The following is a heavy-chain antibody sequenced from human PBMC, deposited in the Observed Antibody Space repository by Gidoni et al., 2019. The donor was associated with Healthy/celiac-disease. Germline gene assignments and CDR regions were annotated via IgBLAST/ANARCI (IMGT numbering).Heavy chain of an antibody. J-gene: IGHJ2*01. CDR1: GFTFSSYG. CDR2: IRDDGSNK. D-gene: IGHD3-22*01. CDR3: AKSPITMIVVDWYFDL. V-gene: IGHV3-30*02. Sequence: QVQLVESGGGVVQPGGSLRLSCAASGFTFSSYGMHWVRQAPGKGLEWVAFIRDDGSNKYYADSVKGRFTISRDNSKNTLYLQMNSLRAEDTAVYYCAKSPITMIVVDWYFDLWGRGTLVTVSS.